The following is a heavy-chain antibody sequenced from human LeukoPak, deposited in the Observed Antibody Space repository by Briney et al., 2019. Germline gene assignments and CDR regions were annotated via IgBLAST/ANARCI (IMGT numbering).Heavy chain of an antibody. CDR1: GFTFNKYG. CDR3: AKRGEGVSNRWYMNNWFDP. D-gene: IGHD6-13*01. J-gene: IGHJ5*02. CDR2: IRSDGSNK. Sequence: GGSLRLSCAASGFTFNKYGMQWVRQAPGKGLEWVAFIRSDGSNKDHAESVKGRFTISRDNSKNTLYLQMNSLRAEDTAVYYCAKRGEGVSNRWYMNNWFDPWGQGTRVTVSS. V-gene: IGHV3-30*02.